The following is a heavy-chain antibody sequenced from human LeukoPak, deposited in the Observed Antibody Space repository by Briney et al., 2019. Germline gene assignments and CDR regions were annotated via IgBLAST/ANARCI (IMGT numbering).Heavy chain of an antibody. Sequence: SETLSLTCAVSGGSISSGGYSWSWIRQPPGKGLEWIGYIYYSGSTYYNPSLKSRVTISVDTSKNQFSLKLSSVTAADTAVYYCARASIAAAVDWGQGTLVTVSS. V-gene: IGHV4-30-2*03. CDR2: IYYSGST. CDR1: GGSISSGGYS. J-gene: IGHJ4*02. D-gene: IGHD6-13*01. CDR3: ARASIAAAVD.